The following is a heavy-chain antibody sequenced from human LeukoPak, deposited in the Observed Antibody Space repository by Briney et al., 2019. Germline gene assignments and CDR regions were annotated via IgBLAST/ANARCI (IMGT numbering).Heavy chain of an antibody. CDR1: GYTFTGYY. J-gene: IGHJ6*03. CDR3: ARGYCSGGSCYSTSVGWYYYYMDV. V-gene: IGHV1-2*02. D-gene: IGHD2-15*01. CDR2: INPNSGGT. Sequence: ASVKVSCKASGYTFTGYYMHWVRQAPGQGLEWMGWINPNSGGTNYAQKFQGRVTMTRDTSISTAYMELSRLRSDDTAVYYCARGYCSGGSCYSTSVGWYYYYMDVWGKGTSVTVSS.